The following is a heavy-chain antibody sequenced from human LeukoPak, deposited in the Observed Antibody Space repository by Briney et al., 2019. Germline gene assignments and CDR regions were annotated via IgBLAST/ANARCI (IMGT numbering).Heavy chain of an antibody. D-gene: IGHD1-26*01. CDR3: ARVLSGSYSFDY. V-gene: IGHV3-21*01. CDR2: ISSSSSYI. CDR1: GFTFSSYA. J-gene: IGHJ4*02. Sequence: PGGSLRLSCAASGFTFSSYAMSWVRQAPGKGLEWVSSISSSSSYIYYADSVKGRFTISRDNAKNSLYLQMNSLRAEDTAVYYCARVLSGSYSFDYWGQGTLVTVSS.